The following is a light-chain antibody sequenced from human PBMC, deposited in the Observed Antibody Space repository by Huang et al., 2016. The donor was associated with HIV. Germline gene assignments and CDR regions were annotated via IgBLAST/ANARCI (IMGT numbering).Light chain of an antibody. J-gene: IGKJ1*01. CDR1: QDINKF. CDR2: DAS. V-gene: IGKV1-33*01. CDR3: QQYDGLPPWT. Sequence: DIQMTQSPSSLSPSVGDRVTITCQASQDINKFLNWYQQSPGKAPRLLIYDASNLETGVPSRFSGSGSGTDFTFTISSLQPEDVATYYCQQYDGLPPWTFGQGTKVEIK.